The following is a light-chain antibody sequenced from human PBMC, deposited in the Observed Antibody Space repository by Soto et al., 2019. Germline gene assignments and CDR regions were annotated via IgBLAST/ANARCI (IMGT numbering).Light chain of an antibody. CDR2: RAS. CDR1: QSISNW. V-gene: IGKV1-5*03. Sequence: DIQMTQSPSTLSASVGDRVTITCRASQSISNWLAWYQQKPGKAPKLLIYRASNLQSGVPSRFSGSGSGTYFTLTINSLQPDDFATYFCQQYNSYWTFGQGTKVEIK. J-gene: IGKJ1*01. CDR3: QQYNSYWT.